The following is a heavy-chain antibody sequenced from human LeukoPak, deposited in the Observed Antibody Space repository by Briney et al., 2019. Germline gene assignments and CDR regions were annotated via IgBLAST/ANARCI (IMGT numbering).Heavy chain of an antibody. CDR2: ISGRGGST. D-gene: IGHD3-22*01. Sequence: QSGGSLRLSCAASGFTFSSYAMSWVRQAPGKGLEWVSSISGRGGSTDYADSVKGRFTISRDNSKNTLYLQMNSPRAEDTAVYYCASTITMIVVAGPLRWGQGTLVTVSS. V-gene: IGHV3-23*01. J-gene: IGHJ4*02. CDR3: ASTITMIVVAGPLR. CDR1: GFTFSSYA.